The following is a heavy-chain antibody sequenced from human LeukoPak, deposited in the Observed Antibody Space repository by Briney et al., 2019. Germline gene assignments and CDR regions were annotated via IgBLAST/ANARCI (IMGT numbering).Heavy chain of an antibody. Sequence: PSETLSLTCTVSGGSISSSSYYWGWIRQPPGKGLEWIGYIYYSGSTNYNPSLKSRVTISVDTSKNQFSLKLSSVTAADTAVYYCARDRRGSYDYYYMDVWGKGTTVTVSS. CDR3: ARDRRGSYDYYYMDV. J-gene: IGHJ6*03. CDR1: GGSISSSSYY. D-gene: IGHD1-26*01. V-gene: IGHV4-61*01. CDR2: IYYSGST.